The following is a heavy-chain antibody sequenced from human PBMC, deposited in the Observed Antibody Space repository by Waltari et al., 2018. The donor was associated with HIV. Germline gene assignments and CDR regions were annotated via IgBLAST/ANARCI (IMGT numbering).Heavy chain of an antibody. J-gene: IGHJ4*02. D-gene: IGHD3-22*01. CDR2: INAGNGNT. Sequence: QVQLVQSGAEVKKPGASVKVSCKASGYTFTSYAMHWVRQAPGQRLEWMGWINAGNGNTKYSRKFQGGVSITRDTSASIAYMELSSLRSEDTAVYYCARAAHSYYDSSPYYFDYWGQGSLVTVSS. CDR3: ARAAHSYYDSSPYYFDY. CDR1: GYTFTSYA. V-gene: IGHV1-3*01.